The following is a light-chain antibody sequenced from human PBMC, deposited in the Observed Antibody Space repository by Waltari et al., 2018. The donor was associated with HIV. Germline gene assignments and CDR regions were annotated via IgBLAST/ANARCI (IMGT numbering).Light chain of an antibody. Sequence: QSALTQPPSASGSPGQSVTISCTGTSTYIGSYNFVSWYQQHPGKAPKLMIYEVTKRPSGVHDRFSGSKSGNTASLTVSGLQAEDEADYYCCSYAGSSSVVFGGGTKLTVL. CDR1: STYIGSYNF. J-gene: IGLJ2*01. V-gene: IGLV2-8*01. CDR2: EVT. CDR3: CSYAGSSSVV.